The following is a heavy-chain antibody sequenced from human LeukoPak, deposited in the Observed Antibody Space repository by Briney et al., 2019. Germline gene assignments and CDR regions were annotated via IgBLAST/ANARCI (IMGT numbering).Heavy chain of an antibody. CDR2: ISGSGGGT. J-gene: IGHJ4*02. CDR3: AKSIGGVVVVATDF. CDR1: GVTFSSYA. Sequence: GGSLRLSCAASGVTFSSYAMTLVRQAPGQGLEWVSVISGSGGGTHYADSVKGRFALSRDNSKNNVFLQLNSLRAEDTAVYYCAKSIGGVVVVATDFWGQGTLVTVSS. D-gene: IGHD2-15*01. V-gene: IGHV3-23*01.